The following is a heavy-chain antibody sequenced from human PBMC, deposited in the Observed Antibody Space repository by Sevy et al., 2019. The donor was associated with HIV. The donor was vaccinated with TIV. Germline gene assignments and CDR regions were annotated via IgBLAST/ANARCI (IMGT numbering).Heavy chain of an antibody. J-gene: IGHJ6*02. CDR2: ISSSSSYI. Sequence: GGSLRLSCAASGFNFSSYSMNWVRQAPGKGLEWVSSISSSSSYIYYADSVKGRFTISRDNAKNSLYLQMNSLRAEDTAVYYCAREGSEDFWSGYYTSDDGMDVWGQGTTVTVSS. CDR1: GFNFSSYS. CDR3: AREGSEDFWSGYYTSDDGMDV. V-gene: IGHV3-21*01. D-gene: IGHD3-3*01.